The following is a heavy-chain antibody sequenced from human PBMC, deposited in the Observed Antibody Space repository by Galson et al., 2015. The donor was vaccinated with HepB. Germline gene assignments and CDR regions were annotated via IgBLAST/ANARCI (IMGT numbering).Heavy chain of an antibody. CDR3: ARGGYFDWLLSGFDY. CDR1: GFTFGDYA. D-gene: IGHD3-9*01. J-gene: IGHJ4*02. V-gene: IGHV3-30*04. Sequence: SLRLSCAASGFTFGDYAMHWVRQAPGKGLEWVAVISYDGSNKYYADSVKGRFTISRDNSKNTLYLQMNSLRAEDTAVYYCARGGYFDWLLSGFDYWGQGTLVTVSS. CDR2: ISYDGSNK.